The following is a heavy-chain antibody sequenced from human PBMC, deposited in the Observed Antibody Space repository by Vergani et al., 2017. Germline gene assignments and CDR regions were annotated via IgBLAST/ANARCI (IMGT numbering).Heavy chain of an antibody. V-gene: IGHV3-30*03. J-gene: IGHJ4*02. CDR2: VSYDGSDK. CDR3: ATEYMGYCNDTNCYKFDY. D-gene: IGHD2-2*02. CDR1: GSTFSTYG. Sequence: QVQLVESGGGVVQPGRSLRLSCAVSGSTFSTYGMHWVRQAPGKGLEWVAHVSYDGSDKYYGDSVKGRFTISKDNSKSTVYLQMNSLRAEDTAVYFCATEYMGYCNDTNCYKFDYWGQGTLVTVSS.